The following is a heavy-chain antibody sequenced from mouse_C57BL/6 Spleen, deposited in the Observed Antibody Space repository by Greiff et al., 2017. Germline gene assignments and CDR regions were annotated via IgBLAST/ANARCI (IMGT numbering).Heavy chain of an antibody. CDR1: GYTFTSYW. D-gene: IGHD1-1*01. Sequence: QVQLKQPGAELVMPGASVKLSCKASGYTFTSYWMHWVKQRPGQGLEWIGEIDPSDSYTNYNQKFKGKSTLTVDKSSSTAYMQLSSLTSEDSAVYYCAIIGVVATRYWGQGTTLTVSS. V-gene: IGHV1-69*01. J-gene: IGHJ2*01. CDR3: AIIGVVATRY. CDR2: IDPSDSYT.